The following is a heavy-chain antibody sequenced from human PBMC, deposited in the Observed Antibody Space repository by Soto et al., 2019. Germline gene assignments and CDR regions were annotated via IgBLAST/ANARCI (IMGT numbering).Heavy chain of an antibody. V-gene: IGHV4-34*01. J-gene: IGHJ6*03. CDR2: INDSGNI. Sequence: QVQLQQWGAGLLKPSETLSLTCAVYGGSFSGYQWSWIRQTPGKGLEWIGEINDSGNINYNPSLKSGVTIFLDTTKKQISLKRSSVTAADTAVYYCARGLILWFGELSRRGGYYYDMDVWGKGTTVIVSS. CDR1: GGSFSGYQ. CDR3: ARGLILWFGELSRRGGYYYDMDV. D-gene: IGHD3-10*01.